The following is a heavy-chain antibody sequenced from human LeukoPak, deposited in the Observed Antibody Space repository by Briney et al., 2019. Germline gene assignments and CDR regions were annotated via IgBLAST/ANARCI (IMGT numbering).Heavy chain of an antibody. CDR1: GFTFSSYW. J-gene: IGHJ3*02. Sequence: GGSLRLSCAASGFTFSSYWVSWVRQAPGKGLEWVANIKQDGTEKYYVDSVKGRFTISRDNAKNSLYLQMNSLRAEDTAAYYCARDVSWSDAFDIWGQGTMVTVSS. V-gene: IGHV3-7*01. D-gene: IGHD6-13*01. CDR2: IKQDGTEK. CDR3: ARDVSWSDAFDI.